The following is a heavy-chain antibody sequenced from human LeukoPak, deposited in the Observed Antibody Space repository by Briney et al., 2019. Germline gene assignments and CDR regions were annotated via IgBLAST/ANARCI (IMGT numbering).Heavy chain of an antibody. CDR2: INHSGST. CDR1: GGSFSGYY. CDR3: ARGAPFVWFY. D-gene: IGHD3-9*01. V-gene: IGHV4-34*01. J-gene: IGHJ4*02. Sequence: SETLSLTCAVYGGSFSGYYWSWIRQPPGKGLEWIGEINHSGSTNYNPSLKSRVTILVDTSKNQFSLKLSSVTAADTAVYYCARGAPFVWFYWGQGTLVTVSS.